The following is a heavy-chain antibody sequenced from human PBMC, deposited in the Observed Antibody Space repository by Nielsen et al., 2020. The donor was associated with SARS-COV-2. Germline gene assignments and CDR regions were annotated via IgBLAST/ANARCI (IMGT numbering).Heavy chain of an antibody. J-gene: IGHJ3*02. V-gene: IGHV3-30*04. Sequence: GGSLRLSCAASGFTFSSYAMHWVRQAPGKGLEWVAVISYDGSNKYYADSVKGRFTISRDNSKNTLYLQMNSLRAEDTAVYYCARDDESAFDIWGQGTMVTASS. CDR2: ISYDGSNK. CDR1: GFTFSSYA. CDR3: ARDDESAFDI.